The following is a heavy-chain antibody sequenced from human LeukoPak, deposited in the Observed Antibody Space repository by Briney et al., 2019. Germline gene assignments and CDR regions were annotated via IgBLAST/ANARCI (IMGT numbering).Heavy chain of an antibody. Sequence: GASVKVSCKASGESFGSYGISWVRQAPGQGLEWMGSITPLFDTETYAQKFQGRVTLTADKSTNTGYLGLSSLRSEETALYFCARVGAGEGYNFYFDYWGQGALVSVSS. CDR3: ARVGAGEGYNFYFDY. CDR1: GESFGSYG. CDR2: ITPLFDTE. D-gene: IGHD5-24*01. J-gene: IGHJ4*02. V-gene: IGHV1-69*06.